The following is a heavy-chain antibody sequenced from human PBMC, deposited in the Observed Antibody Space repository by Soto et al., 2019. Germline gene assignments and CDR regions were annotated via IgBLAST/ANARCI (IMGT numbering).Heavy chain of an antibody. J-gene: IGHJ6*02. CDR2: ISYDGSNK. CDR3: AKDTVPNAHYYYGMDV. V-gene: IGHV3-30*18. D-gene: IGHD4-17*01. Sequence: QVQLVKSGGGVVQPGRSLRLSCAASGFTFSSYGMHWVRQAPGKGLEWVAVISYDGSNKYYADSVKGRFTISRDNSKNTLYLQMNSLRAEDTAVYYCAKDTVPNAHYYYGMDVWGQGTTVTVSS. CDR1: GFTFSSYG.